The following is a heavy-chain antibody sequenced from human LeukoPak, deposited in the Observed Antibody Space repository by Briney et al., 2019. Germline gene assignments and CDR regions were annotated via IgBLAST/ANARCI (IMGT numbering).Heavy chain of an antibody. CDR2: INHGGST. D-gene: IGHD3-16*02. J-gene: IGHJ4*02. CDR1: GGSFSGYY. Sequence: PSETLSLTCAVYGGSFSGYYWSWIRQPPGKGLEWIGEINHGGSTNYNPSLKSRVTISVDTSKNQFSLKLSSVTAADTAVYYCATLRTENYDYVWGSYRSLNSHYWGQGTLVTVSS. CDR3: ATLRTENYDYVWGSYRSLNSHY. V-gene: IGHV4-34*01.